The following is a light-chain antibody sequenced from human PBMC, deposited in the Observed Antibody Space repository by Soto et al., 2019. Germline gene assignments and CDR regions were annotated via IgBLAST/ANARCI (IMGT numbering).Light chain of an antibody. CDR1: QSISNS. Sequence: DIQMTQSPSSLSASVGDRVTITCRASQSISNSLSWYQQKPGKAPKLLIYAASSLQSGVPSRFSGSGSGPEFTLTISSLQPEDFATYYCQQSYSTPLTFGPGTKVDVK. CDR2: AAS. V-gene: IGKV1-39*01. J-gene: IGKJ3*01. CDR3: QQSYSTPLT.